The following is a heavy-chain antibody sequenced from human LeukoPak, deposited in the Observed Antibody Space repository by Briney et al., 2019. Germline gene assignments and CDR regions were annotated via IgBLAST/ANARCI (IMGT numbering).Heavy chain of an antibody. CDR3: ARGGGEGGY. CDR1: GGSISGYY. CDR2: INHSGST. V-gene: IGHV4-34*01. J-gene: IGHJ4*02. D-gene: IGHD1-26*01. Sequence: SETLSLTCTVSGGSISGYYWSWIRQPPGKGLEWIGEINHSGSTNYNPSLKSRVTISVDTSKNQFSLKLSSVTAADTAVYYCARGGGEGGYWGQGTLVTVSS.